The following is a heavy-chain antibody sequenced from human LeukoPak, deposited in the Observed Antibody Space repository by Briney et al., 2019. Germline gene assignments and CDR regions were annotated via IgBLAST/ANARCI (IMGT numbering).Heavy chain of an antibody. CDR2: IWYDGSNK. J-gene: IGHJ6*02. V-gene: IGHV3-33*08. CDR1: GFTFSSYA. D-gene: IGHD2-15*01. CDR3: ARISCTGGSCRPYSYYDMDV. Sequence: GGSLRLSCAASGFTFSSYAMNWVRQAPGKGLEWVAVIWYDGSNKYYADSVKGRFTTSRDNSKSTLYLQVNSLRAEDTGVYYCARISCTGGSCRPYSYYDMDVWGQGTTVTVSS.